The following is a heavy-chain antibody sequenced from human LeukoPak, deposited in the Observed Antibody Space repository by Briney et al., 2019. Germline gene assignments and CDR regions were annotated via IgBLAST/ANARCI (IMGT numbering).Heavy chain of an antibody. D-gene: IGHD3-16*01. CDR1: ELTVTSNY. V-gene: IGHV3-53*01. CDR2: IYPGGDI. Sequence: PGGSLRLSCAASELTVTSNYMSWVRQAPGKGLQWVSVIYPGGDIYYADSVKGRFIISRDNSKNTLSLQMNSLTAGDTAVYYCVRSPRYYDDSGFHYGVFDIWGQGTVVTVSS. J-gene: IGHJ3*02. CDR3: VRSPRYYDDSGFHYGVFDI.